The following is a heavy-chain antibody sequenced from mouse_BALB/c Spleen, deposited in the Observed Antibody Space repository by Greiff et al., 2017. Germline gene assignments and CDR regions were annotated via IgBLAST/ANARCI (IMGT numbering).Heavy chain of an antibody. D-gene: IGHD1-1*01. CDR1: GFSLTGYG. CDR3: ARVYGSRWAWFAY. Sequence: QVQLKESGPGLVAPSQSLSITCTVSGFSLTGYGVNWVRQPPGKGLEWLGMIWGDGSTDYNSALKSRLSISKDNSKSQVFLKMNSLQTDDTARYYCARVYGSRWAWFAYWGQGTLVTVSA. CDR2: IWGDGST. J-gene: IGHJ3*01. V-gene: IGHV2-6-7*01.